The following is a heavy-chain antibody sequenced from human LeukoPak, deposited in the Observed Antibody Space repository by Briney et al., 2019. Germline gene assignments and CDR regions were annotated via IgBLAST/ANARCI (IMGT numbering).Heavy chain of an antibody. CDR2: IYYSGST. V-gene: IGHV4-59*01. CDR3: ARGGDYYDSSGYPTFDY. D-gene: IGHD3-22*01. J-gene: IGHJ4*02. Sequence: SETLSLTCTVSGGSISSYYWSWIRQPPGKGLEWIGYIYYSGSTNYNPSLKSRVTISVDTSKNQFSLKLSSVTAADTAVYYCARGGDYYDSSGYPTFDYWGQGTLVTVSS. CDR1: GGSISSYY.